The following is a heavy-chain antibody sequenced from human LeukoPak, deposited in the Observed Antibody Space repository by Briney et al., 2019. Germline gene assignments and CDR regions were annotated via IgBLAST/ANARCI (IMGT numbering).Heavy chain of an antibody. J-gene: IGHJ4*02. Sequence: SETLSLTCTVSGGSISSYYWSWIRQPPGKGLEWIGYIYTSGSTNYNPSLKSRVTISVDTSKNQFSLKLSSVTAADTAVYYCARRVFDSSGSYYFDYWGQGTLVTVSS. CDR1: GGSISSYY. V-gene: IGHV4-4*09. D-gene: IGHD3-22*01. CDR2: IYTSGST. CDR3: ARRVFDSSGSYYFDY.